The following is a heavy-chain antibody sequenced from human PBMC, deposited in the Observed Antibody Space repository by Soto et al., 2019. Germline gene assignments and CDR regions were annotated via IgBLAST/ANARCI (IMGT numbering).Heavy chain of an antibody. CDR2: ISGSTGNT. CDR3: AKGEDSFGFTRFDF. CDR1: GFTFSNYA. Sequence: XGSLRLSCAAAGFTFSNYAMNWVRQAPGKGLEWVSGISGSTGNTYYADSLKGRFTISRDNSKNTVYLQMHSLRAEDTALYYCAKGEDSFGFTRFDFWGHGNLVTVSS. D-gene: IGHD5-18*01. V-gene: IGHV3-23*01. J-gene: IGHJ4*01.